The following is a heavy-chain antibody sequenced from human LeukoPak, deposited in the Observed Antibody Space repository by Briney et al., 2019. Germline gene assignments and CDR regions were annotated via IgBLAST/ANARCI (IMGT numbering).Heavy chain of an antibody. CDR2: ISTDGSST. Sequence: PGGSLRLSCAASGFTFSSYWMQWVRQAPGKGLVWVSRISTDGSSTSYADSVKGRFTISRDNSKNTLYLQMNSLRAEDTAVYYCARPNRPYYESYYMDVWGKGTTVTVSS. CDR3: ARPNRPYYESYYMDV. D-gene: IGHD3-3*01. J-gene: IGHJ6*03. V-gene: IGHV3-74*01. CDR1: GFTFSSYW.